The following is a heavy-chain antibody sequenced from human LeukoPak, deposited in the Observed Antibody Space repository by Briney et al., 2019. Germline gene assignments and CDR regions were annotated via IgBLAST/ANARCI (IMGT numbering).Heavy chain of an antibody. D-gene: IGHD6-19*01. CDR2: IQYDGRIK. CDR3: AKDVVGQQWPESY. CDR1: EFTFSTFG. J-gene: IGHJ4*02. Sequence: GGSLRLSCAASEFTFSTFGMHWVRQAPGKGLEWVAFIQYDGRIKLYGDSVKGRFTISRDNSENTLYLQMNSLRPEDTAVYHCAKDVVGQQWPESYWGQGTLVTVSS. V-gene: IGHV3-30*02.